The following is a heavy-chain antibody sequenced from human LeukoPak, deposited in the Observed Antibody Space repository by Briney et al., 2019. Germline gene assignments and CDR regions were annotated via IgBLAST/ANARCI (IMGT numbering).Heavy chain of an antibody. V-gene: IGHV4-59*08. CDR2: TYYSGST. Sequence: SETLSLTCTVSGGSISSYYWSWIRQPPGKGLEWIGYTYYSGSTNYNPSLKSRVTISVDTSKNQFSLKLSSVTAADTAVYYCARSYGYDVLDAFDIWGQGTMVTVSS. J-gene: IGHJ3*02. CDR1: GGSISSYY. CDR3: ARSYGYDVLDAFDI. D-gene: IGHD2/OR15-2a*01.